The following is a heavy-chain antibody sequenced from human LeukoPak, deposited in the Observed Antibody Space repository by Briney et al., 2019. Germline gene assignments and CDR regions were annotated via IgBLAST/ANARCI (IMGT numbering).Heavy chain of an antibody. D-gene: IGHD5-18*01. V-gene: IGHV1-69*04. J-gene: IGHJ5*02. Sequence: SVKVSCKASGYTFTSYGISWVRQAPGQGLEWMGRIIPILGIANYAQKFQGRVTITADKSTSTAYMELSSLRSEDTAVYYCAQTVDTAMVTVWFDPWGQGTLVTVSS. CDR3: AQTVDTAMVTVWFDP. CDR2: IIPILGIA. CDR1: GYTFTSYG.